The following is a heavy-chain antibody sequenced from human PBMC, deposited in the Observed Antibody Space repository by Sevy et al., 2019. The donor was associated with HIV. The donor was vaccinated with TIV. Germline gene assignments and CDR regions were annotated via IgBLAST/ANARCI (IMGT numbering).Heavy chain of an antibody. D-gene: IGHD3-10*01. J-gene: IGHJ6*02. V-gene: IGHV4-59*01. CDR3: ARVRYYGSGSYYNVKNYYYYYGMDV. Sequence: SETLSLTCTVSGGSISSYYWSWIRQPPGKGLEWIGYIYYSGSTNYSPSLKSRVTISVDTSKNQFSLKLSSVTAADTAVYYCARVRYYGSGSYYNVKNYYYYYGMDVWGQGTTVTVSS. CDR1: GGSISSYY. CDR2: IYYSGST.